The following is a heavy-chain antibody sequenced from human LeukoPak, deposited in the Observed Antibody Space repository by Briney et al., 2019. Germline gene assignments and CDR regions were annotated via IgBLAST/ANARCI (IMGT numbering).Heavy chain of an antibody. CDR1: GYSIGSGYY. Sequence: SETLSLTCTVSGYSIGSGYYWGWIRQPPGKGLERIGSIYHSGSTYYNPSLKSRVTISVDTSKNQFSLKLSSVTAADTAVYYCARRGSTVWSNWFDPWGQGTLVTVSS. D-gene: IGHD3-16*01. CDR2: IYHSGST. CDR3: ARRGSTVWSNWFDP. V-gene: IGHV4-38-2*02. J-gene: IGHJ5*02.